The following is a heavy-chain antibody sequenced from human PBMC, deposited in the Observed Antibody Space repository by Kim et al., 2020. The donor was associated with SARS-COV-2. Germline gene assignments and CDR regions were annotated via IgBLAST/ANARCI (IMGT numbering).Heavy chain of an antibody. CDR3: AREDNWNDDGMDG. J-gene: IGHJ6*02. D-gene: IGHD1-20*01. V-gene: IGHV3-11*01. CDR2: ISGNGRSI. CDR1: GFTFSSYY. Sequence: GGSLRLSCAASGFTFSSYYMSWFRQAPGKGLEWVSSISGNGRSIYYADSVMGRFTISRDNAKNTLYLQMNSLRAEDTAVYYCAREDNWNDDGMDGWGQGT.